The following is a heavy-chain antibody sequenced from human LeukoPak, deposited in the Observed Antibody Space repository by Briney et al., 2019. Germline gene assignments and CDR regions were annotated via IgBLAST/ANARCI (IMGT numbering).Heavy chain of an antibody. D-gene: IGHD6-6*01. CDR3: ARIGAYSSSPDY. CDR1: GGSISSSSYY. Sequence: SETLSLTCTVSGGSISSSSYYWGWIRQPPGKGLEWIGSIYYSGSTYYNPSLKSRVTISVDTSKDQFSLKLSSVTAADTAVYYCARIGAYSSSPDYWGQGTLVTVSS. V-gene: IGHV4-39*07. J-gene: IGHJ4*02. CDR2: IYYSGST.